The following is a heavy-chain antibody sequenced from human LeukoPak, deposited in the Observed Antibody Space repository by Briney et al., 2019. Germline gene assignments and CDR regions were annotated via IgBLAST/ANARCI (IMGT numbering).Heavy chain of an antibody. V-gene: IGHV3-23*01. D-gene: IGHD2-15*01. CDR1: GFTFSSYA. Sequence: GGSLRLSCAASGFTFSSYAMSWVRQAPGKGLEWVSTISGGGGRTYYADSVRGRFTISRDNSMNTLDLQMNSLRAEDTAVYYCAKGWQAGHYYYNMDVWGKGTTVTVSS. J-gene: IGHJ6*03. CDR3: AKGWQAGHYYYNMDV. CDR2: ISGGGGRT.